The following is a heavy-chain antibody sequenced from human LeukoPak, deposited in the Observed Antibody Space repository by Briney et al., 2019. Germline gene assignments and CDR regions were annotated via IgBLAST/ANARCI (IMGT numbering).Heavy chain of an antibody. J-gene: IGHJ4*02. CDR3: AKDIRYSGSYRSGNY. CDR2: ISFSGGYI. CDR1: GFTFRSYS. D-gene: IGHD1-26*01. V-gene: IGHV3-21*04. Sequence: GGSLRLSCAASGFTFRSYSMNWVRQAPGKGLEWVSSISFSGGYIYYADSLKGRITISRDNAKNSLYLQMNSLRADDTAVYYCAKDIRYSGSYRSGNYWGQGTLVTVSS.